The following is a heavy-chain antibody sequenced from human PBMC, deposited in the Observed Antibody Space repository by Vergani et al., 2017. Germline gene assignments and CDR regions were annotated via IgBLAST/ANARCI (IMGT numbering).Heavy chain of an antibody. V-gene: IGHV4-30-4*08. CDR3: DSQKDYYMDV. CDR2: IYYSGTT. CDR1: GAYVGSGGYY. Sequence: QVQLQESGPGLVKASQTLSLTCSVAGAYVGSGGYYWSWVRQRPGMGLDWIGYIYYSGTTYYKPSLESLLTIALDTSENHLSLNLTSVTAADTAFYYCDSQKDYYMDVWGKGATVTVS. D-gene: IGHD6-13*01. J-gene: IGHJ6*03.